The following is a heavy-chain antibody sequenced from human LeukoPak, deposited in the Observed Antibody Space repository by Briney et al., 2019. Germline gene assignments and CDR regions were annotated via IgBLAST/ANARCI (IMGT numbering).Heavy chain of an antibody. CDR2: IGTAGDI. CDR1: GFTFSNYD. J-gene: IGHJ4*02. CDR3: AKIMALYCSGGSCNEIDY. D-gene: IGHD2-15*01. Sequence: GGSLRLSCAASGFTFSNYDMHWVRQATGKGLEWVSGIGTAGDIYYPGSVKGRFTISRDSSKNTLYLQMNSLRADDTAVYYCAKIMALYCSGGSCNEIDYWGQGTLVTVSS. V-gene: IGHV3-13*01.